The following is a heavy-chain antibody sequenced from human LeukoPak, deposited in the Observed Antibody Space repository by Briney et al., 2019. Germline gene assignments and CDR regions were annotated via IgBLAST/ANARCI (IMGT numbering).Heavy chain of an antibody. J-gene: IGHJ6*02. CDR1: GFTFSSYG. CDR2: IWYDGTDK. CDR3: ARSGSTYYYGMDV. D-gene: IGHD3-10*01. Sequence: GRSLRLTCAASGFTFSSYGMHWVRQGPGKGLEWVTFIWYDGTDKNYADSVKGRFTISGDNSKNTLYLQMNSLRAEGTAVYYCARSGSTYYYGMDVWGQGTTVTVSS. V-gene: IGHV3-33*01.